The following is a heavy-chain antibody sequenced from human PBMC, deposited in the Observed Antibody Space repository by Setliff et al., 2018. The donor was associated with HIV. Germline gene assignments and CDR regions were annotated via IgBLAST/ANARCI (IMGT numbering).Heavy chain of an antibody. Sequence: ASVKVSCKISGYTLTELSIHWVRQAPGKGLEWMANFDPEDGETFYAQKFQGRLTMTEDTSTDTAYMELSSLRSGDTAMYYCATDPGYSSTWYSESFQHWGQGTVVTVPS. J-gene: IGHJ1*01. CDR1: GYTLTELS. CDR2: FDPEDGET. CDR3: ATDPGYSSTWYSESFQH. V-gene: IGHV1-24*01. D-gene: IGHD6-13*01.